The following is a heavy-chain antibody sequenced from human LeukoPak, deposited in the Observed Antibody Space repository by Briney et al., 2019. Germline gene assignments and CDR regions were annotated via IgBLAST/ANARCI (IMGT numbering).Heavy chain of an antibody. CDR1: GGTFSSYA. D-gene: IGHD6-6*01. CDR2: IIPIFVTA. V-gene: IGHV1-69*05. Sequence: ASAKVSCKASGGTFSSYAISWVRQAPGQGLEWMGGIIPIFVTANYAQKFQGTVTITKDESTSTAYMELSSLRSEDTAVYYCARDLGIAARSDWGQGTLVTVSS. J-gene: IGHJ4*02. CDR3: ARDLGIAARSD.